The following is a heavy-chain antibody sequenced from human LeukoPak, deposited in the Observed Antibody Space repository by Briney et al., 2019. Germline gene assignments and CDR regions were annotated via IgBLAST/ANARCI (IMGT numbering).Heavy chain of an antibody. CDR2: IYTSGST. V-gene: IGHV4-4*07. CDR3: ARDHPPGDGYNSWYFDY. J-gene: IGHJ4*02. Sequence: SETLSLTCTVSGGSISSYYWSWIRQPAGKGLEWIGRIYTSGSTNYNPSLKSRVTISVDTSKNQFSLKLSSVTAADTAVYYCARDHPPGDGYNSWYFDYWGQGTLVTVSS. D-gene: IGHD5-24*01. CDR1: GGSISSYY.